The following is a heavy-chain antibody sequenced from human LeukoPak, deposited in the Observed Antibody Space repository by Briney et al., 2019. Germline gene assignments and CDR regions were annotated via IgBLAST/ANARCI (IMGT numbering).Heavy chain of an antibody. D-gene: IGHD3-22*01. CDR2: ISSSSSNI. Sequence: GGSLRLSCAASGFTFSSYSMNWVRQAPGKGLEWVSSISSSSSNIYYADSVKGRFTISRDNAKNSLYLQMNSLRAEDTAVYYCARAVYYDSSGYSNDYWGQGTLVSVSS. J-gene: IGHJ4*02. CDR3: ARAVYYDSSGYSNDY. V-gene: IGHV3-21*01. CDR1: GFTFSSYS.